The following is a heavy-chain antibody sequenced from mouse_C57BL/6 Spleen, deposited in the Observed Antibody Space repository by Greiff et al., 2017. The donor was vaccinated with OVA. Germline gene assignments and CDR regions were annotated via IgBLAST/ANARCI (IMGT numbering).Heavy chain of an antibody. CDR2: ISYSGST. J-gene: IGHJ2*01. CDR1: GYSITSGYD. CDR3: ARGGAWDFDY. D-gene: IGHD4-1*01. V-gene: IGHV3-1*01. Sequence: EVQLQQSGPGMVKPSQSLSLTCTVTGYSITSGYDWHWIRHFPGNKLEWMGYISYSGSTNYNPSLKSRISITHDTSKNHFFLKLNSVTTEDTATYYCARGGAWDFDYWGQGTTLTVSS.